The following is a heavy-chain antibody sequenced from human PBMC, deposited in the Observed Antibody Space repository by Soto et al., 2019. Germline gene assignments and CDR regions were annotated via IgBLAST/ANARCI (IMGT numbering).Heavy chain of an antibody. CDR1: GGSSSSSNW. Sequence: SKTLSVICAVSGGSSSSSNWWSWVREPPGKGLEWIGEIYHSGSTNYNPSLKSRVTISVDKSKNQFSLKLSSVTAADTAVYYCARDMETERLYYYYGMDVWGQGTTVTVSS. J-gene: IGHJ6*02. CDR3: ARDMETERLYYYYGMDV. D-gene: IGHD1-1*01. CDR2: IYHSGST. V-gene: IGHV4-4*02.